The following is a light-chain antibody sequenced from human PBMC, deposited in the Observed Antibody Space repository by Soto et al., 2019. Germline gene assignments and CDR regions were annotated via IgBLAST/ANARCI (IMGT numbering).Light chain of an antibody. J-gene: IGKJ1*01. CDR2: WAS. CDR1: ESVLYSSKNKNY. Sequence: PDSLTLSLGKSATINCKSSESVLYSSKNKNYLAWYQQKPGQPPKLLIYWASTRESGVPDRFSGSGSGTDFTLTISSLQAEDVAVYYCQQYYSTPWTFGQGT. V-gene: IGKV4-1*01. CDR3: QQYYSTPWT.